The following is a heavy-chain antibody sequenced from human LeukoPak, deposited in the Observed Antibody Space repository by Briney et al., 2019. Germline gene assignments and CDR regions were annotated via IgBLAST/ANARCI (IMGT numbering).Heavy chain of an antibody. CDR3: ARDGRYCSGGSCYSGWFDP. CDR1: GDSISSYY. CDR2: IYYSGST. V-gene: IGHV4-59*01. Sequence: PSETLSLTCTVSGDSISSYYWSWIRQPPGKGLEWIGYIYYSGSTNYNPSLKSRVTISVDTSKNQFSLKLSSVTAADTAVYYCARDGRYCSGGSCYSGWFDPWGQGTLVTVSS. J-gene: IGHJ5*02. D-gene: IGHD2-15*01.